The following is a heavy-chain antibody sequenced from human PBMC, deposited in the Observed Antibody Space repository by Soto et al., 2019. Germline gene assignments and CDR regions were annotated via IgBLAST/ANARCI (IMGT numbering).Heavy chain of an antibody. J-gene: IGHJ6*02. CDR2: ISSSSSNT. CDR1: GFTFSDYY. V-gene: IGHV3-11*06. Sequence: QVQLVESGGGLVKPGGSLRLSCAASGFTFSDYYMSWIRQAPGKGLEWVAYISSSSSNTNYADSVKGRFTISRDNAKNSLYLQMNSLRAEDTAVYYCARVHGDCGLGYYGIDFWGQGTTVTVSS. D-gene: IGHD2-21*02. CDR3: ARVHGDCGLGYYGIDF.